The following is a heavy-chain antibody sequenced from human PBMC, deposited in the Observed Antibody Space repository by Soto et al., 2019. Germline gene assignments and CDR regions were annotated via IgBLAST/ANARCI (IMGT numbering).Heavy chain of an antibody. V-gene: IGHV3-72*01. CDR3: AHIAATNGGDY. CDR2: TRNKANSYTT. J-gene: IGHJ4*02. D-gene: IGHD6-25*01. Sequence: GGSLRLSCAASGFTFSDHFMDWVRQAPGKGLEWVGRTRNKANSYTTEYAASVKGRFTISRDDSKNSLYLQMNSLKTEDTAVYYCAHIAATNGGDYWGQGTLVTVSS. CDR1: GFTFSDHF.